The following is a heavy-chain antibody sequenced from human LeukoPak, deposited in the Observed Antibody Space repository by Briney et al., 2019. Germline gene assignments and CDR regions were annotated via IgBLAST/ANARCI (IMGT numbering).Heavy chain of an antibody. CDR1: GFTFSSYG. Sequence: GGSLRLSCAASGFTFSSYGIHWVRQAPGKGLEWVAFIRYDGSHKYYADSVKGRFTISRDNAKNSLYLQMNSLRAEDTAVYYCARVGSGYELEDYYYYMDVWGKGTTVTVSS. CDR2: IRYDGSHK. D-gene: IGHD5-12*01. V-gene: IGHV3-30*02. CDR3: ARVGSGYELEDYYYYMDV. J-gene: IGHJ6*03.